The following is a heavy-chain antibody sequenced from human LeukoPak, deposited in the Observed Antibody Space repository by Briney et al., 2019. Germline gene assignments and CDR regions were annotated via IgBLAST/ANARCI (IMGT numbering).Heavy chain of an antibody. Sequence: SVKVSCKASGGTFSSYATSWVRQAPGQGLEWMGGIIPIFGTANYAQKFQGRVTITADESTSTAYMELSSLRSEDTAVYYCARSARGYSYAYESNFDYWGQGTLVTVSS. CDR2: IIPIFGTA. V-gene: IGHV1-69*13. CDR1: GGTFSSYA. CDR3: ARSARGYSYAYESNFDY. D-gene: IGHD5-18*01. J-gene: IGHJ4*02.